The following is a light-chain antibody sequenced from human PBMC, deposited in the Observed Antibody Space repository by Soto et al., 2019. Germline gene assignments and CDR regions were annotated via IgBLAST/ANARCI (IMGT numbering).Light chain of an antibody. J-gene: IGLJ1*01. CDR2: DVS. CDR1: SSDVGGYNY. CDR3: CSDAGSYTYV. Sequence: QSVLTQPRSVSGSPGQSVTISCTGTSSDVGGYNYVSWYQQHPGKAPKLMIYDVSKRPSGVPDRVSGSKSGNTASLTISGLRAEDEADYYCCSDAGSYTYVFGTETKVTVL. V-gene: IGLV2-11*01.